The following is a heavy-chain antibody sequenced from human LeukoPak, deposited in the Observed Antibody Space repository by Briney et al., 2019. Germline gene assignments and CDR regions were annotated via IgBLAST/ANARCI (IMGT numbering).Heavy chain of an antibody. V-gene: IGHV3-23*01. CDR1: GFTFSSYA. Sequence: GGSLSLSCAAPGFTFSSYAMSWFGQPPGKGLEWVSAIIGSGGSTYYADSVKGRFTISRDNSKNTLYLQMNSLRAGDTAVYYCAKGAWAAAGLYYYYYYMDVWGKGTTVTVSS. CDR3: AKGAWAAAGLYYYYYYMDV. CDR2: IIGSGGST. J-gene: IGHJ6*03. D-gene: IGHD6-13*01.